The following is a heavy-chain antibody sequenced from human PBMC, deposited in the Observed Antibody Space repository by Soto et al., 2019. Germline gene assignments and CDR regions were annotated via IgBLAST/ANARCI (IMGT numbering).Heavy chain of an antibody. CDR2: ISSSSTYM. D-gene: IGHD4-17*01. V-gene: IGHV3-21*05. Sequence: PGGSLRLSYAASGFTFRSYNMNWVRQAPGKGLEWVSYISSSSTYMYYADSVKGRFTISRDNAKNSLYLQMNRLGVEDTAVYYCARDPQIGHNGDSYFDFSGQGTLVTVSS. J-gene: IGHJ4*02. CDR1: GFTFRSYN. CDR3: ARDPQIGHNGDSYFDF.